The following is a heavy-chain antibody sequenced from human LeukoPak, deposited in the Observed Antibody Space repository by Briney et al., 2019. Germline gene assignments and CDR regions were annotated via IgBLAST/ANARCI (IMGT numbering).Heavy chain of an antibody. CDR2: ISSSSSYI. Sequence: PGGSLRLSCAASGFTFSSYSMNWVRQAPGKGLEWVSSISSSSSYIYYADSVKGRFTISRDNAKNSLYLQMNSLRAEDTALYYCAKIYCSRITCSYFDYWGQGSLVTVSS. D-gene: IGHD2-2*01. J-gene: IGHJ4*02. CDR1: GFTFSSYS. V-gene: IGHV3-21*01. CDR3: AKIYCSRITCSYFDY.